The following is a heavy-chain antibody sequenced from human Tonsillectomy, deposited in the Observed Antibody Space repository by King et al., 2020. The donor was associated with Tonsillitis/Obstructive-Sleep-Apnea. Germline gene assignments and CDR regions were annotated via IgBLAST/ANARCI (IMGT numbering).Heavy chain of an antibody. J-gene: IGHJ5*02. CDR1: GFTFDQYA. Sequence: VQLVESGGGLVQTGRSLRLSCATSGFTFDQYAMHWVRQASGKSLGCVSGISWNSDSIRDADSVKGRFTISRDNAKNTLYPQMNSLRAEDTALYYCVKGVPAEYEGWFDPWGQGNLVTVSS. V-gene: IGHV3-9*01. CDR3: VKGVPAEYEGWFDP. D-gene: IGHD2/OR15-2a*01. CDR2: ISWNSDSI.